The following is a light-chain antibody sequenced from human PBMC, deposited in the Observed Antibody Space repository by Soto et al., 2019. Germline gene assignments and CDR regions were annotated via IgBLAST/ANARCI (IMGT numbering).Light chain of an antibody. J-gene: IGLJ1*01. V-gene: IGLV2-14*03. Sequence: HSVLTKPASLFGSPGQSITFSCTGTISDVGGYNFVSWYQQHRGKAPKLMIYEVSSRPSGVSNRFSGSKSGNTASLTISGLQPEDEADYYCSSYTTSTTVVLGTGTKVTVL. CDR3: SSYTTSTTVV. CDR1: ISDVGGYNF. CDR2: EVS.